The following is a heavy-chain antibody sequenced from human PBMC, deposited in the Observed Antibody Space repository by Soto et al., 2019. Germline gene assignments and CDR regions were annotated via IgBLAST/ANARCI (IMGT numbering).Heavy chain of an antibody. J-gene: IGHJ4*02. Sequence: VQLVESGGGVVQPGRSLKLSCAASGFTFSNYGMHWVRQAPGKGLEWVAVIWSDGSKQLYPDSMRGRFTISRDNSKNTLYLQMNNLRPEDTAVYYCATDRGSSPFDYWGQGTLVTVSS. D-gene: IGHD5-12*01. CDR3: ATDRGSSPFDY. CDR1: GFTFSNYG. V-gene: IGHV3-33*01. CDR2: IWSDGSKQ.